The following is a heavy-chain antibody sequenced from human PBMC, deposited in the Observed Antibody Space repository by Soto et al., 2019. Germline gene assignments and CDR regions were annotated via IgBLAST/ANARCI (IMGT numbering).Heavy chain of an antibody. V-gene: IGHV1-18*01. CDR1: GYTFSSYD. Sequence: ASVKVSCKTPGYTFSSYDINWVRQAPGKGLEWMGWVSGHTGHTNYAQKFQGRLTMTKDTSTTTAYMELRSLTSDDTAVYYCARQNQVGSNCFDPWGRGTLVTVSS. CDR3: ARQNQVGSNCFDP. J-gene: IGHJ5*02. D-gene: IGHD1-26*01. CDR2: VSGHTGHT.